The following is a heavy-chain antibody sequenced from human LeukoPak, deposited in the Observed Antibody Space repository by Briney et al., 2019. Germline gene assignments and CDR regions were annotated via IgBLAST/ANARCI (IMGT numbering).Heavy chain of an antibody. CDR2: IEPNSGGT. D-gene: IGHD5-12*01. CDR3: ARGFVDIVATGVPALDY. CDR1: GYTFTGNY. V-gene: IGHV1-2*02. J-gene: IGHJ4*02. Sequence: ASVKVSCKASGYTFTGNYMHWVRQGPGQGLEWMGWIEPNSGGTNYAKKFQGRVTMTRDTSISTAYMELSRLRSDDTAVYYCARGFVDIVATGVPALDYWGQGTLVTVSS.